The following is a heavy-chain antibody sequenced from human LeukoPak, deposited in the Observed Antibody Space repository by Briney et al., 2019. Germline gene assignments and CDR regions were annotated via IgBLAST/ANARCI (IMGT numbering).Heavy chain of an antibody. D-gene: IGHD3-10*02. CDR2: IYPGDSET. V-gene: IGHV5-51*01. CDR3: ARRDVNDAFDI. CDR1: GYRFSNYW. J-gene: IGHJ3*02. Sequence: GESLKISCKGSGYRFSNYWIGWVRQMPGKGLEWMGIIYPGDSETRYSSSFQGQVTISADKSISTAYLQWSSLKASDTAMYYCARRDVNDAFDIWGQGTMVTVSS.